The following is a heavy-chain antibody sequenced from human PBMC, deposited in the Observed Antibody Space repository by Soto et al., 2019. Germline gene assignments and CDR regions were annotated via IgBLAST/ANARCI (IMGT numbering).Heavy chain of an antibody. CDR1: GFTFSSYA. CDR3: AKTEYYYGSSGYQFDY. J-gene: IGHJ4*02. Sequence: GGSLRLSCAASGFTFSSYAMSWVRQAPGKGLEWVSAISGSGGSTYYADSVKGRFTISRDNSKNTLYLQMNSLRAEDTAVYYCAKTEYYYGSSGYQFDYWGQGTLVTVSS. CDR2: ISGSGGST. D-gene: IGHD3-22*01. V-gene: IGHV3-23*01.